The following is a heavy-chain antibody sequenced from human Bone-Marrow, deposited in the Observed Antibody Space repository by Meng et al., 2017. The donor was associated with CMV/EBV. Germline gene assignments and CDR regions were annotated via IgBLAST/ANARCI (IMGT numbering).Heavy chain of an antibody. Sequence: GGSLRLSCAASGFPFNSFEMNWIRQTPGKGLVWVSRINSDGSSTSYADSVKGRFTISRDNAKNTLYLQMNSLRAEDTAVYYCARGTTYYDFWSGYYTFDYWGQGTLVTVSS. V-gene: IGHV3-74*01. CDR1: GFPFNSFE. J-gene: IGHJ4*02. CDR3: ARGTTYYDFWSGYYTFDY. CDR2: INSDGSST. D-gene: IGHD3-3*01.